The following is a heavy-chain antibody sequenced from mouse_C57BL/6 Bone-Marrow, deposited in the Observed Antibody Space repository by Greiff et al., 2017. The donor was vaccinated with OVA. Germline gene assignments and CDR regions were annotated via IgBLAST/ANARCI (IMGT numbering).Heavy chain of an antibody. CDR1: GYTFTGYW. CDR3: ARVGSAGAHGDY. D-gene: IGHD3-2*02. V-gene: IGHV1-9*01. CDR2: ILPGSGST. Sequence: QVQLQQSGAELMKPGASVTLSCTATGYTFTGYWIEWVKQRPGHGLEWIGEILPGSGSTNYNEKFQGKATFTADTSSNTAYMQLSSLTTEDSAIYYCARVGSAGAHGDYWGQGTTLTVSS. J-gene: IGHJ2*01.